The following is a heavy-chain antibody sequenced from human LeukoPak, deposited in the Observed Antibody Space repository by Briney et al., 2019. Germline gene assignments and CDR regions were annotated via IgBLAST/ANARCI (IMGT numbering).Heavy chain of an antibody. CDR2: ISYDGSNK. D-gene: IGHD2-8*01. V-gene: IGHV3-30*04. Sequence: GGSLRLSCAASGFTFSSYAMHWVRQAPGKGLEWVAVISYDGSNKYYADSVKGRFTISRDNSKNTLYLQMNSLRAEDTAVYYCARDGRLGYCTNGVCPFDYWGQGTLVTVSS. J-gene: IGHJ4*02. CDR1: GFTFSSYA. CDR3: ARDGRLGYCTNGVCPFDY.